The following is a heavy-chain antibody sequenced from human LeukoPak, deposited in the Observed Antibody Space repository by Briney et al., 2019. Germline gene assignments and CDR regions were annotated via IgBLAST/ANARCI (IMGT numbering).Heavy chain of an antibody. CDR2: IYTSGST. CDR3: ARHPSDGDANWFDP. D-gene: IGHD5-24*01. J-gene: IGHJ5*02. CDR1: GGSISSYY. V-gene: IGHV4-4*09. Sequence: SETLSLTCTVSGGSISSYYWSWIRQPPGNGLEWIGYIYTSGSTNYNPSLKSRVTISVDTSKNQFSLKLSSVTAADTAVYYCARHPSDGDANWFDPWGQGTLVTVSS.